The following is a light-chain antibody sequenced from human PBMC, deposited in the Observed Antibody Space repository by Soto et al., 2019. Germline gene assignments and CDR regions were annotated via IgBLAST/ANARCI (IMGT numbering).Light chain of an antibody. Sequence: EIVLTQSPGTLSLSPGERATLSCRARQSVESNFLAWYQQKPGQAPRLLVYGSSTRAAGVPDRFSGSGSGTDFTLTISRLEPDDFAVYYCQQYGRSPLLYAFGQGTKLGVK. V-gene: IGKV3-20*01. CDR1: QSVESNF. CDR2: GSS. J-gene: IGKJ2*01. CDR3: QQYGRSPLLYA.